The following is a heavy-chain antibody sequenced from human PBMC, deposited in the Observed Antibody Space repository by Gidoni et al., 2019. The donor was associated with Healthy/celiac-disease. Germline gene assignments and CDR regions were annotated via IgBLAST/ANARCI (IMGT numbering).Heavy chain of an antibody. V-gene: IGHV3-33*01. D-gene: IGHD3-3*01. CDR1: GFTFSSYG. Sequence: QVQLVESGGGVVQPGRSLRLSCAASGFTFSSYGMHWVRQAPGKGLEWVAVIWYDGSNKYYADSVKGRFTISRDNSKNTLYLQMNSLRAEDTAVYYCARETYYDFWSGYYTGLGYYYYYGMDVWGQGTTVTVSS. CDR3: ARETYYDFWSGYYTGLGYYYYYGMDV. J-gene: IGHJ6*02. CDR2: IWYDGSNK.